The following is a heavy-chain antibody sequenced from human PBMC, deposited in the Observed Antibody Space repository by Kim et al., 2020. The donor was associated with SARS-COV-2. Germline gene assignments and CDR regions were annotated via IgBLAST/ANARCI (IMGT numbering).Heavy chain of an antibody. J-gene: IGHJ3*02. CDR2: IYYSVST. CDR1: GGSISSSSYY. CDR3: ARELRYFDWLFRAFDI. D-gene: IGHD3-9*01. V-gene: IGHV4-39*02. Sequence: SETLSLTCTVSGGSISSSSYYWGWIRQPPGKGLEWIGSIYYSVSTYYNPFLKSRVTISVDTSKNQFSLKLSSVTAADTAVYYCARELRYFDWLFRAFDIWGQGTMVTVSS.